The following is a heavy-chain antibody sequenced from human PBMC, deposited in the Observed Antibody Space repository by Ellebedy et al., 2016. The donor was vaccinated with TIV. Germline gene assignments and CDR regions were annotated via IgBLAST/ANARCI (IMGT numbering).Heavy chain of an antibody. Sequence: AASVKVSCKASGYTFTGYYMHWVRQAPGQGLEWMGWINPNSGGTNYAQKFQGRVTMTRDTSISTAYMELSRLRSDDTAVYYCARDWWGGSSWYSGADAFDIWGQGTMVTVSS. CDR1: GYTFTGYY. CDR2: INPNSGGT. J-gene: IGHJ3*02. CDR3: ARDWWGGSSWYSGADAFDI. V-gene: IGHV1-2*02. D-gene: IGHD6-13*01.